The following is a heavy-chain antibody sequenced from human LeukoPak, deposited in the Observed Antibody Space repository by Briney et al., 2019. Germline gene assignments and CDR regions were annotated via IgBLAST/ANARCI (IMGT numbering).Heavy chain of an antibody. V-gene: IGHV3-7*03. D-gene: IGHD3-10*01. J-gene: IGHJ4*02. Sequence: GGSLRLSCAASGFTFSSYYMTWVRQAPGQGLEWVANIKQDGSETYYVDSVKGRFTISRDNAKNSLYLQMNSLRAEDTALYYCAKVPYGSGSFDYWGQGTLVTVSS. CDR3: AKVPYGSGSFDY. CDR2: IKQDGSET. CDR1: GFTFSSYY.